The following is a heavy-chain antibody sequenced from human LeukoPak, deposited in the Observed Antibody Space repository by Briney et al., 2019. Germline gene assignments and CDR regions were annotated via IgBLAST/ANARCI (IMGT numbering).Heavy chain of an antibody. CDR1: GGSISSYY. V-gene: IGHV4-59*01. Sequence: SETLSFTCTVSGGSISSYYWSWIWQPPGKGLEWIGYIYYSGSTNYNPSLKSRVTISVDTSKNQFSLKLSSVTAADTAVYYCARLNGGSDNWFDPWGQGTLVTVSS. CDR3: ARLNGGSDNWFDP. CDR2: IYYSGST. D-gene: IGHD7-27*01. J-gene: IGHJ5*02.